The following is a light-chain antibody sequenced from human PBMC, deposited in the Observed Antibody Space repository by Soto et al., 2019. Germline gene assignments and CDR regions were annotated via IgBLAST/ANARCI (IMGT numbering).Light chain of an antibody. CDR2: DAS. V-gene: IGKV3-11*01. Sequence: EIVLTQSPATLSLSPGERATLSCRASQSVSSYLAWYQQKPGQAPRLLIYDASNRATGIPARFSGSGSGTAVTLTISSLEPEDFAIYYCQHRSNWHITFGQGTRLDIK. CDR3: QHRSNWHIT. CDR1: QSVSSY. J-gene: IGKJ5*01.